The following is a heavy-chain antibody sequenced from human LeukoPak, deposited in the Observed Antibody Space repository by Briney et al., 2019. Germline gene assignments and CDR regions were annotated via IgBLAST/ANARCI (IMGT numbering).Heavy chain of an antibody. V-gene: IGHV3-23*01. CDR1: GFTFRSYR. D-gene: IGHD5-12*01. CDR3: AKVNGGYGWGNYDMDI. Sequence: GGSLRLSCAASGFTFRSYRMSWVRQAPGKGLEWVAGMSGSGASTYYADSVKGRFTISRDNSKNTLYLQMNSLRAADTAVYYCAKVNGGYGWGNYDMDIWGQGTMVTVSS. CDR2: MSGSGAST. J-gene: IGHJ6*02.